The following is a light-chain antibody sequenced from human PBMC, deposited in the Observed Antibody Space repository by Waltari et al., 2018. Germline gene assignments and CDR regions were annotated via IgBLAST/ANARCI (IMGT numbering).Light chain of an antibody. J-gene: IGLJ2*01. CDR3: ATWDDSLRGPV. CDR1: SPTIGRRH. V-gene: IGLV1-47*01. CDR2: RNH. Sequence: QSVLTQPPSASGPPGQRVTISCPGSSPTIGRRHVNWYQQLPGTAPKLLIYRNHQRPSAVPDRFSGSKSGTSASLAISGLRSEDEADYYCATWDDSLRGPVFGGGTKLTVL.